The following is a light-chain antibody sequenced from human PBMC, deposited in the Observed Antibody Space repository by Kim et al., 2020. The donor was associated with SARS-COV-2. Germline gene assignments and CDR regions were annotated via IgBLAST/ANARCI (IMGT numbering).Light chain of an antibody. J-gene: IGLJ3*02. CDR2: QDS. Sequence: VSPGQTASITFSGDKLGDKYACWYQQKPGQSPVLVIYQDSKRPSGIPERFSGSNSGNTATLTISGTQAMDEADYYCQAWDSSTAVFGGGTKLTVL. V-gene: IGLV3-1*01. CDR3: QAWDSSTAV. CDR1: KLGDKY.